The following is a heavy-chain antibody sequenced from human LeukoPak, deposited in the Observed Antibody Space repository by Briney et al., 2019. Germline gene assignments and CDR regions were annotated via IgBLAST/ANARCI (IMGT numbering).Heavy chain of an antibody. Sequence: GGSLGLSCAASGFTFDDYGMSWVRQAPGKGLEWVSGINWNGGSTGYADSVKGRFTISRDNAKDSLYLQMNSLRAEDTALYYCARVHRGIEYFDYWGQGTLVTVSS. CDR3: ARVHRGIEYFDY. CDR1: GFTFDDYG. D-gene: IGHD1-26*01. CDR2: INWNGGST. J-gene: IGHJ4*02. V-gene: IGHV3-20*04.